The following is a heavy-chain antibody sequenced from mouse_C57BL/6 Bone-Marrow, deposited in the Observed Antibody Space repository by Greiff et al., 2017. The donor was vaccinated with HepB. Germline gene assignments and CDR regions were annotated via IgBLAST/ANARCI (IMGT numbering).Heavy chain of an antibody. CDR3: ARSQSSGWFAY. Sequence: QVQLQHSGPELVKPGASVKISCKASGYAFSSSWMNWVKQRPGKGLEWIGRIYPGDGDTNYNGKFKGKATLTADKSSSTAYMQLSSLTSEDSAVYFCARSQSSGWFAYWGQGTLVTVSA. V-gene: IGHV1-82*01. D-gene: IGHD3-2*02. CDR2: IYPGDGDT. J-gene: IGHJ3*01. CDR1: GYAFSSSW.